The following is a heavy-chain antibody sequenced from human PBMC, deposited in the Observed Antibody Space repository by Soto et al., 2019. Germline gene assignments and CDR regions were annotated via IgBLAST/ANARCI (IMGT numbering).Heavy chain of an antibody. D-gene: IGHD3-16*01. CDR3: FRGGMTSRPFDY. J-gene: IGHJ4*02. CDR2: IFPDDSDT. Sequence: PGESLKISCKASGCNIKNYWLGWVRQMPGQGLERMGIIFPDDSDTRYSPSFQGHVTISLDKSISTAYVQWSSPKAPDSASYYCFRGGMTSRPFDYWGQGTLVTVSS. V-gene: IGHV5-51*01. CDR1: GCNIKNYW.